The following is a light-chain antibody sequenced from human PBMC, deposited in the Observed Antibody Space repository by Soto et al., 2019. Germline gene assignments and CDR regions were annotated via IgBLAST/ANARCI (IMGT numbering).Light chain of an antibody. V-gene: IGLV1-44*01. Sequence: QSVLSQPPPASPTPRQRVTISCSGRRKKIGSNTVNWYQQLPGTAPKLLIYSNNQRPSGVPDRFSGSKSGTSASLAISGLQSEDEADYYCAAWDDSLNGSYVFGTGTRVNVL. J-gene: IGLJ1*01. CDR1: RKKIGSNT. CDR3: AAWDDSLNGSYV. CDR2: SNN.